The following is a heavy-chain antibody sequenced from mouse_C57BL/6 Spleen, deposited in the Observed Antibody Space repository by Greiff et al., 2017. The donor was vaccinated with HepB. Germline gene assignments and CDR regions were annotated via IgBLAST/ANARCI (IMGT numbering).Heavy chain of an antibody. D-gene: IGHD1-1*01. CDR3: ARYILYYYGSSYYFDY. CDR1: GFTFTDYY. Sequence: EVKLMESGGGLVQPGGSLSLSCAASGFTFTDYYMSWVRQPPGKALEWLGFIRNKANGYTTEYSASVKGRFTISRDNSQSILHLQMNALRAEDSATYYCARYILYYYGSSYYFDYWGQGTTLTVSS. CDR2: IRNKANGYTT. V-gene: IGHV7-3*01. J-gene: IGHJ2*01.